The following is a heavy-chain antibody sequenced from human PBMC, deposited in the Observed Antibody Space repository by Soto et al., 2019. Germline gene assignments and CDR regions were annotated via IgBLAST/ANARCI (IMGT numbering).Heavy chain of an antibody. Sequence: QPEGSVRRSCAASGFTLTIYAMSWVRQAPGKGLEWVSAITGSGGSTYYADSVKGRFTISRDNSKNTLYLQMNSLRAEDTAVYYCAKARGAMVRGAAFYFDYWGQGTLVTVSS. CDR2: ITGSGGST. V-gene: IGHV3-23*01. CDR3: AKARGAMVRGAAFYFDY. J-gene: IGHJ4*02. CDR1: GFTLTIYA. D-gene: IGHD3-10*01.